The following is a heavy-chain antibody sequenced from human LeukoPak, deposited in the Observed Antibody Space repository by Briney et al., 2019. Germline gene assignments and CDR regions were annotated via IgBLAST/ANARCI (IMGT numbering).Heavy chain of an antibody. V-gene: IGHV4-30-2*01. Sequence: PSETLSLTCAVSGGSISSGGYSWSWIRQPPGKGLEWIGYIYHSGSTYYNPSLKSRVTISVDRSKNQFSLKLSSVTAADTAVCYCARAGATADAFDIWGQGTMVTVSS. D-gene: IGHD3-10*01. CDR1: GGSISSGGYS. CDR3: ARAGATADAFDI. CDR2: IYHSGST. J-gene: IGHJ3*02.